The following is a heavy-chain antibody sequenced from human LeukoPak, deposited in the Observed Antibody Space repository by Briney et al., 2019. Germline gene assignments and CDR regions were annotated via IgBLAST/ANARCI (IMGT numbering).Heavy chain of an antibody. D-gene: IGHD6-13*01. CDR3: ARDTDPGYSSSWYPLLPDY. Sequence: GGSLRLSCAASGFTVSSNYMSWVRQAPGEGLEYVSAISSNGGSTYYANSVKGRFTISRDNSKNTLYLQMGSLRAEDMAVYYCARDTDPGYSSSWYPLLPDYWGQGTLVTVSS. V-gene: IGHV3-64*01. CDR2: ISSNGGST. CDR1: GFTVSSNY. J-gene: IGHJ4*02.